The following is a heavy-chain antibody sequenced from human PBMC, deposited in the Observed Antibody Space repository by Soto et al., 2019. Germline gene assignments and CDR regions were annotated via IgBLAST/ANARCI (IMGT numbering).Heavy chain of an antibody. CDR2: IYYSGST. CDR1: GGSISRGGYY. J-gene: IGHJ4*02. Sequence: PSETLSLTCTVSGGSISRGGYYWSWIRQHPGKGLEWIGYIYYSGSTYYNPSLKSRVTISVDTSKNQFSLKLSSVTAADTAVYYCARYGSGSTSRVSPVDYWGQGTLGTVSS. D-gene: IGHD3-10*01. CDR3: ARYGSGSTSRVSPVDY. V-gene: IGHV4-31*03.